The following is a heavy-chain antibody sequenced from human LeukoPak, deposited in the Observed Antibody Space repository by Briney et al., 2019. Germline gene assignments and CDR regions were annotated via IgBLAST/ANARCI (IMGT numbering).Heavy chain of an antibody. CDR2: INHSGST. D-gene: IGHD1-26*01. CDR3: ARGRRGAIDY. CDR1: GGAFSGYY. Sequence: SETLSLTCAVYGGAFSGYYWSWIRQPPGKGLEWIGEINHSGSTNYNPSLKSRVTISVDTSKNQFSLKLSSVTAADTAVYYCARGRRGAIDYWGQGTLVTVSS. V-gene: IGHV4-34*01. J-gene: IGHJ4*02.